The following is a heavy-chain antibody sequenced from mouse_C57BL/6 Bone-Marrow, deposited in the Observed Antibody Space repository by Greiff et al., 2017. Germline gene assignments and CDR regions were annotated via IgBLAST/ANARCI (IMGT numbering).Heavy chain of an antibody. D-gene: IGHD1-1*01. CDR2: IYPRDGST. CDR1: GYTFTSYD. V-gene: IGHV1-85*01. J-gene: IGHJ1*03. Sequence: QVQLQQSGPELVKPGASVKLSCKASGYTFTSYDINWVKQRPGQGLEWIGWIYPRDGSTKYNEKFKGQATLTVDTSSSTEYMELHSLTSEDSAVYVCARLECDGSSGDWYYDVWGTGTTVTISS. CDR3: ARLECDGSSGDWYYDV.